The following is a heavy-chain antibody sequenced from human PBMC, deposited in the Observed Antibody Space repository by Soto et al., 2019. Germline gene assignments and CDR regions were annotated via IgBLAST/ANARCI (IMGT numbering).Heavy chain of an antibody. Sequence: SETLSLTCTVSGGSISPLYWSWIRQPPGKGLEWIGYVHYTGRTNYNPSLKSRVTISVDTSKGQFSLKLSSVTAADTAVYDCARLHTETVPCGVRHQYYFDYWGPGALVTVSS. CDR3: ARLHTETVPCGVRHQYYFDY. V-gene: IGHV4-59*01. D-gene: IGHD4-4*01. J-gene: IGHJ4*02. CDR1: GGSISPLY. CDR2: VHYTGRT.